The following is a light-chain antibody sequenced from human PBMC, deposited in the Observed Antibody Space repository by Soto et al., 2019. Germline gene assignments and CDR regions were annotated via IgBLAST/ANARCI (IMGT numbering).Light chain of an antibody. Sequence: QSALTQPASVSGSPGQSITISCTGTNSDIGAYNYVSWYQQHPGKAPKLIIYEVSNRPSGVSSRFSGSKSGNTASLTVSGLQAEDEADYYCQSYDSSLSGWVFGGGTKVTVL. V-gene: IGLV2-14*01. CDR2: EVS. CDR3: QSYDSSLSGWV. J-gene: IGLJ3*02. CDR1: NSDIGAYNY.